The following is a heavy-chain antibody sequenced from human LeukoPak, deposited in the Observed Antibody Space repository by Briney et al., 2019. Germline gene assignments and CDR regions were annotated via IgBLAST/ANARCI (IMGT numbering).Heavy chain of an antibody. CDR1: GGSISSVDYY. CDR2: FYYNGNT. V-gene: IGHV4-39*01. CDR3: ASLSSGWYYGPL. J-gene: IGHJ4*02. D-gene: IGHD6-19*01. Sequence: SETLSLTCTVSGGSISSVDYYWAWIRQPPGKGLEWIGSFYYNGNTYYNPSLKSRGTISVDTSMTQFSLRLTSVTAADTAVYYCASLSSGWYYGPLWGQGTLVTVSS.